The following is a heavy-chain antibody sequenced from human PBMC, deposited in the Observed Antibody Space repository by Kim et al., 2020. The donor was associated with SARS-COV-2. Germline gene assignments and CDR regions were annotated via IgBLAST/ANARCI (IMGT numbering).Heavy chain of an antibody. D-gene: IGHD6-13*01. CDR1: GGTFSSYA. Sequence: SVKVSCKASGGTFSSYAISWVRQAPGQGLEWMGGIIPIFGTANYAQKFQGRVTITADESTSTAYMELSSLRSEDTAVYYCARGGRIAAAGYNWFDPWGQGTLVTVSS. J-gene: IGHJ5*02. CDR2: IIPIFGTA. CDR3: ARGGRIAAAGYNWFDP. V-gene: IGHV1-69*13.